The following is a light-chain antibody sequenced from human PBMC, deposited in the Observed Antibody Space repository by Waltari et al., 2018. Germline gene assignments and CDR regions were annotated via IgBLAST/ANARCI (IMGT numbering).Light chain of an antibody. V-gene: IGKV1-39*01. CDR2: AAS. Sequence: DIQMTQSPSSLSASVGDRVTITCRASQSINNYLNWYQQKPGKAPKLLIYAASHLQSGVPARFSGSGSGTDFTLTIDSLQPEDFATYYCQQSFTTPQAWTFGQGTKVEI. CDR1: QSINNY. CDR3: QQSFTTPQAWT. J-gene: IGKJ1*01.